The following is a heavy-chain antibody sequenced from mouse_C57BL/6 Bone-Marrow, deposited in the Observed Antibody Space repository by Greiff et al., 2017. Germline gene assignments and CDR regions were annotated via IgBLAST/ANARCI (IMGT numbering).Heavy chain of an antibody. J-gene: IGHJ2*01. CDR1: GYTFTSYG. CDR3: AEGGQLRPYYFDY. D-gene: IGHD3-2*02. Sequence: VQVVESGAELARPGASVKLSCKASGYTFTSYGISWVKQRTGQGLEWIGEIYPRSGNTYYNEKFKGKATLTADKSSSTAYMELRSLTSEDSAVYFCAEGGQLRPYYFDYWGQGTTLTVSS. CDR2: IYPRSGNT. V-gene: IGHV1-81*01.